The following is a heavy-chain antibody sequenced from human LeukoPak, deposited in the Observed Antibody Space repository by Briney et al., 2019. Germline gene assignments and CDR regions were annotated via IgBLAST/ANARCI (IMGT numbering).Heavy chain of an antibody. J-gene: IGHJ4*02. CDR1: GYAFTSYG. D-gene: IGHD3-10*01. CDR3: ARAPTYYYGSGSYFLPNYFDY. Sequence: ASVKVSCKASGYAFTSYGISWVRQAPGQGLEWMGWISAYNGNTNYAQKLQGRVTMTTDTSTSTAYMELRSLRSDDTAVYYCARAPTYYYGSGSYFLPNYFDYWGQGTLVTVSS. V-gene: IGHV1-18*01. CDR2: ISAYNGNT.